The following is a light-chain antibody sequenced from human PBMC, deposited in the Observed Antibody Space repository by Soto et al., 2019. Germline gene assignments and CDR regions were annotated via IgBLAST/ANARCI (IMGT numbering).Light chain of an antibody. J-gene: IGKJ4*01. CDR2: GAS. Sequence: EIIMTQSPATLSVSPGEGATLSCRTSHSISTNLAWYQHKRGQSPRLLVYGASTRATGVPARFSGSGSGAEFTLSISSLHFKDFAVFYCQQHNSWFTFGGASNMDI. CDR3: QQHNSWFT. CDR1: HSISTN. V-gene: IGKV3-15*01.